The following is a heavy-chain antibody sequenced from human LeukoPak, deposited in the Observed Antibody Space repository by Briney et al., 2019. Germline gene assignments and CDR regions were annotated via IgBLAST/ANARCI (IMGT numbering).Heavy chain of an antibody. CDR2: IYCSGST. CDR1: GGSISSGDYY. CDR3: AREGPVDYDFWSGYLVVNWFDP. D-gene: IGHD3-3*01. Sequence: SQTLSLTCTVSGGSISSGDYYWSWIRQPPGKGLEWIGYIYCSGSTYYNPSLKSRVTISVDTSKNQFSLKLSSVTAADTAVYYCAREGPVDYDFWSGYLVVNWFDPWGQGTLVTVSS. V-gene: IGHV4-30-4*01. J-gene: IGHJ5*02.